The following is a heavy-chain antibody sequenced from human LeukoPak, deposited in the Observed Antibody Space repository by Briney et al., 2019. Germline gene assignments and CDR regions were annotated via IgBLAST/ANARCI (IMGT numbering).Heavy chain of an antibody. J-gene: IGHJ4*02. D-gene: IGHD3-16*02. CDR3: AYDPNLEVSSY. V-gene: IGHV4-34*08. Sequence: SETLTLSCAASGGTFSGYYLSWVRQPPGKGLEWIWDINHSGSTNYNDSLKSRVTISIDTSKNHFSLKLNFVTAADTAVYYCAYDPNLEVSSYWGQGTLVTVSS. CDR1: GGTFSGYY. CDR2: INHSGST.